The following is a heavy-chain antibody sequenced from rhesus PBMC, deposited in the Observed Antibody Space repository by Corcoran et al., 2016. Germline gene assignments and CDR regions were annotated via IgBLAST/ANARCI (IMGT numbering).Heavy chain of an antibody. CDR1: GGSISSSY. J-gene: IGHJ4*01. CDR3: ARAAAQRQLAGYFDY. V-gene: IGHV4-169*01. D-gene: IGHD6-25*01. CDR2: IYGSGSGT. Sequence: QLQLQESGPGLVKPSETLSVTCAVSGGSISSSYWSWIRQAPGKGLEWLGYIYGSGSGTNYNPSLKIRGTLSVDTSKNQFALKLSSVTAADTAVYYCARAAAQRQLAGYFDYWGQGVLVTVSS.